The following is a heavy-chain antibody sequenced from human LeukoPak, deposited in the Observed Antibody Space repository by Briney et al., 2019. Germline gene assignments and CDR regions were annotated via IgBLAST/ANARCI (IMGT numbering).Heavy chain of an antibody. V-gene: IGHV3-33*01. CDR1: GFTFSSCG. D-gene: IGHD6-13*01. CDR2: IWYDGSNK. J-gene: IGHJ4*02. CDR3: ARAGRAAAARTYFDY. Sequence: GGSLRLSCAASGFTFSSCGMHWVRQAPGKGLEWVAVIWYDGSNKYYADSVKGRFTISRDNSKNTLYLQMNSLRAEDTAVYYCARAGRAAAARTYFDYWGQGTLVTVSS.